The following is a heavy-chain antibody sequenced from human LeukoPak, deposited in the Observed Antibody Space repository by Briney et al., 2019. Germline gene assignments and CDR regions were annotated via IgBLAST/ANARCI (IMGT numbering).Heavy chain of an antibody. D-gene: IGHD3/OR15-3a*01. CDR2: IKSKTDGGTI. CDR1: GFTFSNAW. V-gene: IGHV3-15*01. CDR3: TTEGPRFWTGYDPIDY. J-gene: IGHJ4*02. Sequence: GGSLRLSYAASGFTFSNAWMSWVRQAPGKGLQWVGRIKSKTDGGTIDYAAPVKGRFTISRDDSKTTLYLQMNSLKTEDTAIYFCTTEGPRFWTGYDPIDYWGQGTLVTVSS.